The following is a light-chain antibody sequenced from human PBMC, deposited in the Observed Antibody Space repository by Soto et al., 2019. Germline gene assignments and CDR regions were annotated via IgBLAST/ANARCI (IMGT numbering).Light chain of an antibody. V-gene: IGLV2-18*02. J-gene: IGLJ1*01. Sequence: QSALTQPPSVSGSPGQSVAISCTGTSSDVGNYNRVSWYQQPPGTAPRLMIYDVSNRPSGVPDRFSGSKSGNTASLTISGLQADDEADYYCSSYTTSSTYVFGPGTKVTVL. CDR1: SSDVGNYNR. CDR2: DVS. CDR3: SSYTTSSTYV.